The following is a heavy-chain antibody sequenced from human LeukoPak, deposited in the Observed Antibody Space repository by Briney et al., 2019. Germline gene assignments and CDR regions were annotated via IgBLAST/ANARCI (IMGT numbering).Heavy chain of an antibody. Sequence: SETLSLTCTVSGGSISSYYWSWIRQPRQPPGKGLEWIGYINYSGSTNYSPSLKSRVTISIDTSKNKFSLKLSSVTAADTAVYYCVKDQGGELVWGQGILVTVSS. CDR2: INYSGST. CDR3: VKDQGGELV. CDR1: GGSISSYY. J-gene: IGHJ4*02. V-gene: IGHV4-59*01. D-gene: IGHD3-10*01.